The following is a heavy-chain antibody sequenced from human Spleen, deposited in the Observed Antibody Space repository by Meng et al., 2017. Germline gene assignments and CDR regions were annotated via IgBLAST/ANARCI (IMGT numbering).Heavy chain of an antibody. CDR1: GYTFTNYP. V-gene: IGHV7-4-1*02. D-gene: IGHD6-19*01. Sequence: ASVKVSCKASGYTFTNYPINWVRQAPGQGLEWVGWISTNTGIPTYAQGFTGRFVFSFDTSVSTAYLQITSLKAEDTAVYYCARGAYSSGWYPSSLYYYYGMDVWGQGTTVTVSS. CDR3: ARGAYSSGWYPSSLYYYYGMDV. J-gene: IGHJ6*02. CDR2: ISTNTGIP.